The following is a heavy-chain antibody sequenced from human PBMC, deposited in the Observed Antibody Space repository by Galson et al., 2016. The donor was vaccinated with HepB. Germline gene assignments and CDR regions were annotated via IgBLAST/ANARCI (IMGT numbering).Heavy chain of an antibody. J-gene: IGHJ4*02. CDR2: ISSGGRT. Sequence: SLRLSCAASGFTVSGNDMSWVRQAPGKGLEWVSLISSGGRTHYADSVKGRFTNSRDNSKNTLYLQLNSRRAEDTAVYYCARDPPRWGDYHSSGSFDHWGQGTLVTVSS. CDR1: GFTVSGND. V-gene: IGHV3-66*01. D-gene: IGHD3-22*01. CDR3: ARDPPRWGDYHSSGSFDH.